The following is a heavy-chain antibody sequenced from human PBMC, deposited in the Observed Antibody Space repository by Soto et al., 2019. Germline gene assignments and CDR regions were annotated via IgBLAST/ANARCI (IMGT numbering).Heavy chain of an antibody. CDR2: ISAYNGNT. D-gene: IGHD2-8*01. V-gene: IGHV1-18*01. Sequence: ASVKVSCKASGYTFTSYGISWVRQAPGQGLEWMGWISAYNGNTNYAQKLQGRVTMTTDTYTSTDYMELRSLRADDTAVYYCARVHPNGAGPLDYWGKGPLVTV. CDR3: ARVHPNGAGPLDY. CDR1: GYTFTSYG. J-gene: IGHJ4*02.